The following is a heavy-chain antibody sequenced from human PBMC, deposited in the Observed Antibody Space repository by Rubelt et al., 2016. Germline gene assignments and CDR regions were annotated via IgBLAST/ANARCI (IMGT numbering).Heavy chain of an antibody. CDR1: GGSISSHY. V-gene: IGHV4-59*11. CDR2: ILYSGTT. D-gene: IGHD3-16*01. Sequence: QVQLQESSPGLVKPAETLSLTCTVSGGSISSHYWSWIRQPQGKEMEWIGYILYSGTTNSRSSLKSRGTMSIGTSKNQFSLKWSAVTAADTVGYYCARGGRSYSDCWGQGTLVTVSS. J-gene: IGHJ4*02. CDR3: ARGGRSYSDC.